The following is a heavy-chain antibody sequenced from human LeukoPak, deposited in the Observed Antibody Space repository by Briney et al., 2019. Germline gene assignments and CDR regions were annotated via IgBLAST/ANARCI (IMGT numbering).Heavy chain of an antibody. J-gene: IGHJ6*03. CDR1: GYSISSAYY. Sequence: SQTLSLTCAVSGYSISSAYYWGWIRQPPGKGLEWIGSIYHSMRTYSNPSLKSRVTISVDTSKNQFSLKLSSVTAADTAVYYCVRHDYAGDYYYYMDVWGKGTTVTVSS. CDR3: VRHDYAGDYYYYMDV. CDR2: IYHSMRT. V-gene: IGHV4-38-2*01. D-gene: IGHD4-17*01.